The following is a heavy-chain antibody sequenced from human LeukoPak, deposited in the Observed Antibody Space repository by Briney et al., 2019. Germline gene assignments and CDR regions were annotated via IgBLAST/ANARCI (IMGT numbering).Heavy chain of an antibody. CDR1: GFTFSSYA. V-gene: IGHV3-30*04. D-gene: IGHD3-10*01. CDR3: ARDPGYYYGSGRNWFDP. CDR2: ISYDGSNK. Sequence: GGSLRLSCAASGFTFSSYAKHWVRQAPGKGLEWVAVISYDGSNKYYADSVKGRFTISRDNSKNTLYLQMNSLRAEDTAVYYCARDPGYYYGSGRNWFDPWGQGTLVTVSS. J-gene: IGHJ5*02.